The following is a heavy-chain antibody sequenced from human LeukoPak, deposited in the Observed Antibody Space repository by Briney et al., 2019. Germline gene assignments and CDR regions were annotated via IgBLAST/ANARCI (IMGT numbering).Heavy chain of an antibody. D-gene: IGHD3-10*01. Sequence: SETLSLTCTVSGGSISSSSYYWGWIRQPPGKGLEWIGSIYYSGSTYYNPSLKSRVTISVDTSKNQFSLKLSSVTAADTAVYYCAREGGSGRPFDNWGRGILVTVSS. CDR3: AREGGSGRPFDN. J-gene: IGHJ4*02. CDR1: GGSISSSSYY. V-gene: IGHV4-39*07. CDR2: IYYSGST.